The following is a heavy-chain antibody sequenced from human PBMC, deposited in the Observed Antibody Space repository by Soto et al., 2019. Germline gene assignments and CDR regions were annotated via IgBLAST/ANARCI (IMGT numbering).Heavy chain of an antibody. CDR1: GFTFSKYG. CDR3: AKDRAWQSGRYYYGMDV. J-gene: IGHJ6*02. D-gene: IGHD3-10*01. CDR2: ISYDGSSQ. Sequence: QVQLVESGGGDVQPGRSLRLSCAASGFTFSKYGRHWVRQVPGKGLEWVAAISYDGSSQHFADSVKGRFTISRDNSGNTLDLNMNSLTTEDTALYYCAKDRAWQSGRYYYGMDVWGQGTTVTVSS. V-gene: IGHV3-30*18.